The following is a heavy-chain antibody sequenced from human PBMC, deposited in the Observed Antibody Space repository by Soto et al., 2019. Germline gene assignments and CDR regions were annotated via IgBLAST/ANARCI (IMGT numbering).Heavy chain of an antibody. CDR3: ARRKWFSFDY. J-gene: IGHJ4*02. D-gene: IGHD3-10*01. CDR1: GGSISSSSYY. CDR2: ISSSGST. V-gene: IGHV4-39*01. Sequence: SETLSLTCTVSGGSISSSSYYWGWIRQPPGKGLEWIGSISSSGSTYYKPSLKSRVAMSVDTSKNQFSIKLTSVTAADTAVYYCARRKWFSFDYWGQGTLVTVSS.